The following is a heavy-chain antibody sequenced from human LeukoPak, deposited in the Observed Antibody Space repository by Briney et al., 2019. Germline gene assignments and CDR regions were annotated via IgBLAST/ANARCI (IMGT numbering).Heavy chain of an antibody. V-gene: IGHV3-13*04. CDR2: IDTAGGT. CDR3: VRGSDGLDV. Sequence: GGSLRLSCAASGFTLSSYDMYWVRQAAGAGLEWVSSIDTAGGTYYPGSVKGRFTISRENAKNSFYLQMNSVRAGDTAVYYCVRGSDGLDVWGQGTTVTVSS. J-gene: IGHJ6*02. CDR1: GFTLSSYD. D-gene: IGHD3-16*01.